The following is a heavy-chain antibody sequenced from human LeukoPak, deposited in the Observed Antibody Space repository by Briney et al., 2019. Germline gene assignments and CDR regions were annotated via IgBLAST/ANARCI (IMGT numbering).Heavy chain of an antibody. D-gene: IGHD2-15*01. CDR2: IYYSGGT. J-gene: IGHJ3*02. CDR1: GGSISSSSYY. Sequence: SETLSLTCTVSGGSISSSSYYWGWIRQSPGKGLEWIGSIYYSGGTYYNPSLKSRATISVDTSKNQFSLKVSSVTAAETAVYYCARPALGAFDIWGQGTMVTVSS. CDR3: ARPALGAFDI. V-gene: IGHV4-39*01.